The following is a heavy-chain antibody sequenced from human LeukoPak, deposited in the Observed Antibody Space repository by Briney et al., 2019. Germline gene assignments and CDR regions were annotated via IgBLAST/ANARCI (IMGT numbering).Heavy chain of an antibody. D-gene: IGHD3-10*01. J-gene: IGHJ3*02. CDR2: INWSGRSI. CDR3: AKERALGELNDAFDI. CDR1: GFTSDVYA. V-gene: IGHV3-9*02. Sequence: GGCLRLSCAAPGFTSDVYAVHWVWHAPGKGLEWVSGINWSGRSIAYADSEKGRFTISRDNTKNPLYLQMNSLRAEDTALYYCAKERALGELNDAFDIWGQGTTVTVSS.